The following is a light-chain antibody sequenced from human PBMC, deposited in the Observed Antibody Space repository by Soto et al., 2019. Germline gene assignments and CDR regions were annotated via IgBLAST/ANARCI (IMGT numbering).Light chain of an antibody. Sequence: EIVLTQSPATLSLSPGERATLSCRASQSVSSYLAWYQQKPGQAPRLLIYDASNRATGIPARFSCSGSGTDFTLTISSLEPEDFAVYYCQQRSNWRITFGQGTRLEIK. CDR2: DAS. V-gene: IGKV3-11*01. CDR1: QSVSSY. CDR3: QQRSNWRIT. J-gene: IGKJ5*01.